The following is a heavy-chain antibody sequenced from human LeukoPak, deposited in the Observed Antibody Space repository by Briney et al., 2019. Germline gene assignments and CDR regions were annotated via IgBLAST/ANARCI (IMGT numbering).Heavy chain of an antibody. Sequence: GGSLRLSCAASGFTFSSYGMHWVRQAPGKGLEWVAVIWYDGSNKYYADSVKGRFTISRDNSKNTLYLQMNSLRAEDTAVYYCARDLEGAVAGTVVGFLYWGQGTLVTVSS. D-gene: IGHD6-19*01. CDR2: IWYDGSNK. J-gene: IGHJ4*02. CDR1: GFTFSSYG. CDR3: ARDLEGAVAGTVVGFLY. V-gene: IGHV3-33*01.